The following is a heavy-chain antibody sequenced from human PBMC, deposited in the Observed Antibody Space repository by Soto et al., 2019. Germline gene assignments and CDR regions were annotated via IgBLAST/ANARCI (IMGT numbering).Heavy chain of an antibody. CDR3: ARSQGGSSSLDIYYYYYYGMDV. CDR1: GGTFSSYA. J-gene: IGHJ6*02. V-gene: IGHV1-69*01. CDR2: IIPIFGTA. D-gene: IGHD2-15*01. Sequence: QVQLVQSGAEVKKPGSSVKVSCKAPGGTFSSYAISWVRQAPGQGLEWMGGIIPIFGTANYAQKFQGRVTITADESTSTGDMELSSLRSEDTAVYYCARSQGGSSSLDIYYYYYYGMDVWSQGTTVTVSS.